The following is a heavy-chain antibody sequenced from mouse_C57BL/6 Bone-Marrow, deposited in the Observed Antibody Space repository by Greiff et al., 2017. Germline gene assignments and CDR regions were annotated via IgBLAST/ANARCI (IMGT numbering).Heavy chain of an antibody. CDR2: IYPGSGST. Sequence: QVQLQQPGAELVKPGASVKMSCKASGYTFTSYWITWVKQRPGQGLEWIGDIYPGSGSTNYNEKFKSKATLTVDTSSSTAYMQLSSLTSEDSAVYYCSRSTPHDCGSAWFDYWGQGTLVTVSA. J-gene: IGHJ3*01. V-gene: IGHV1-55*01. D-gene: IGHD1-1*01. CDR1: GYTFTSYW. CDR3: SRSTPHDCGSAWFDY.